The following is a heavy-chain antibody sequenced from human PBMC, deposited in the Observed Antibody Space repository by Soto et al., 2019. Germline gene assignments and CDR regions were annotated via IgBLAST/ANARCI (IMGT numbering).Heavy chain of an antibody. J-gene: IGHJ4*02. V-gene: IGHV3-49*04. Sequence: EVQLVESGGGLVQPGRSLRLSCTASGFTFGDYAMSWVRQAPGKGLEWVGFIRSKAYGGTTEYAASVKGRFTISRDDSKSIAYLQMNSLKTEDTAVYYCTEGSGYFDYWGQGTLVTVSS. D-gene: IGHD1-26*01. CDR2: IRSKAYGGTT. CDR1: GFTFGDYA. CDR3: TEGSGYFDY.